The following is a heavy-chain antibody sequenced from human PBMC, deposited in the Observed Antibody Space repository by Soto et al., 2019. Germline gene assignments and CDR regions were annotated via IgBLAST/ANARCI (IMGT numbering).Heavy chain of an antibody. D-gene: IGHD2-2*02. CDR1: GYSLTSCW. V-gene: IGHV5-51*01. CDR3: ARQSYCSSTSCYTVDS. J-gene: IGHJ4*02. CDR2: IYLGDSNI. Sequence: PGESLKISCKGSGYSLTSCWIGWMRQTPGKGLEWMGMIYLGDSNIRYSPSFEGQVTISADKSITTAYLQWSSLKASDTAMYYCARQSYCSSTSCYTVDSWGQGTLVTVSS.